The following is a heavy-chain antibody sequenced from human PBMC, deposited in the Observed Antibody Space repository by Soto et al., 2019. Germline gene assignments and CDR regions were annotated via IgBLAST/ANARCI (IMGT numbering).Heavy chain of an antibody. V-gene: IGHV1-8*02. CDR3: ARMWELGYYYYGMDV. J-gene: IGHJ6*02. Sequence: GASVKVSCKASGYTFTSYGINWVRQATGQGLEWMGWMNPNSGNTGYAQKFQGRVTMTRNTSISTAYMELSSLRSEDTAVYYCARMWELGYYYYGMDVWGQGTTVTVSS. CDR2: MNPNSGNT. D-gene: IGHD1-26*01. CDR1: GYTFTSYG.